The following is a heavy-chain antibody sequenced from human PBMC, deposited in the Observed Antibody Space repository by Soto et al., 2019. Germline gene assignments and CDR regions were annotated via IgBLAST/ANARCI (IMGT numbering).Heavy chain of an antibody. CDR3: ARLTAGTDYYYGMDV. Sequence: QVQLQESGPGLVKPSETLFLTCTVSGGSISSYYWSWIRQPPGKGLEWIGYIYYSGSTNYNPSLKSRVTISVDTSKNQFSLKLSSVTAADTAVYYCARLTAGTDYYYGMDVWGQGTTVTVSS. CDR2: IYYSGST. V-gene: IGHV4-59*01. CDR1: GGSISSYY. D-gene: IGHD6-19*01. J-gene: IGHJ6*02.